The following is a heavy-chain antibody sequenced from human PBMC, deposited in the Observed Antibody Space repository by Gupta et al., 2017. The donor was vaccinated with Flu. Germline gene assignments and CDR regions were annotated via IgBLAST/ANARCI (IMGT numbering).Heavy chain of an antibody. Sequence: EVQFVESGGGWFMRGGSLRLSCVASAFTLRSLYLIWLRQAAGRRLEWVSFISHSATIYYGDPVRGRFTISRDNAKNSLYLQMSGLRDEDTAVYYCARGHWDNWGQGTLVTVSS. CDR2: ISHSATI. V-gene: IGHV3-69-1*02. J-gene: IGHJ4*02. CDR3: ARGHWDN. CDR1: AFTLRSLY.